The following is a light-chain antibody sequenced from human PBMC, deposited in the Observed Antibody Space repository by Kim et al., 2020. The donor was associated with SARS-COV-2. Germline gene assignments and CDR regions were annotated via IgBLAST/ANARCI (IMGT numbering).Light chain of an antibody. CDR2: DVS. V-gene: IGLV2-14*04. CDR1: SSDVGGYNY. J-gene: IGLJ1*01. Sequence: QSITHSCTGTSSDVGGYNYVSWYQQHPGKAPKLMIYDVSKRPSGVSNRFSGSKSGNTTSLSISALQAEDEADYYCSSYTSSSTFDVFGTGTKVTVL. CDR3: SSYTSSSTFDV.